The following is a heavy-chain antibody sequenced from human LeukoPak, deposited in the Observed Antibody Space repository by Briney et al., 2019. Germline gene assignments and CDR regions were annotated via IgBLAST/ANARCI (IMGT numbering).Heavy chain of an antibody. CDR3: VRDSLSITKTAAGDTFDI. V-gene: IGHV1-69*04. CDR1: GGTFSSYA. J-gene: IGHJ3*02. D-gene: IGHD1-20*01. Sequence: SVKVSCKASGGTFSSYAISWVRQAPGQGLEWMGRIIPILGIANYAQKFQGRVTITADKSTSTAYMELSSLRSEDTAVYYCVRDSLSITKTAAGDTFDIWGQGTMVTVSS. CDR2: IIPILGIA.